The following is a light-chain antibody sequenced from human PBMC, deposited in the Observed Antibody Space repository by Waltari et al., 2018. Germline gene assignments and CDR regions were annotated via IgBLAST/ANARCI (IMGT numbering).Light chain of an antibody. CDR3: SSYTFTSTPVV. V-gene: IGLV2-14*01. CDR1: SSDVGGYNF. CDR2: EVS. J-gene: IGLJ2*01. Sequence: QSALTQPASVSGSPGQSITISCTGTSSDVGGYNFVSWYQQHPGKAPKFMIYEVSNRPPGLSKRVSGSKSGNTAALTISGLQAEDEADYYCSSYTFTSTPVVFGGGTKVTVL.